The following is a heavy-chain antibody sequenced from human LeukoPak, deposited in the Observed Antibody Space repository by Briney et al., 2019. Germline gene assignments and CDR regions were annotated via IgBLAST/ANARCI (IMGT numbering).Heavy chain of an antibody. CDR2: IKNKADGGTT. CDR3: TTADLRNNS. J-gene: IGHJ4*02. D-gene: IGHD1-14*01. Sequence: NPGGSLRLSCAASGFTFCNAWMFWLRHAPGKGLEGVGRIKNKADGGTTDYAAPVKDRFSISRDDSENTLFLQMNGLKTEDTAMYYCTTADLRNNSWGQGTLVTVSS. V-gene: IGHV3-15*01. CDR1: GFTFCNAW.